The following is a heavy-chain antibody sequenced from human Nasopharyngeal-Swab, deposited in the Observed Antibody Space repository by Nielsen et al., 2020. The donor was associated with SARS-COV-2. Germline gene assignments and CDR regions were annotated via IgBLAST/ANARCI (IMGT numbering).Heavy chain of an antibody. CDR2: INWNGGST. D-gene: IGHD2-2*01. CDR1: GFTFDDYG. Sequence: GESLKFSCAASGFTFDDYGMSWVRQAPGKGLEWVSGINWNGGSTGYADSVKGRFTISRDNAKNSLYLQMNSLRAEDTALYYCARRVKHCSSTSCYQNYWYFDLWGRGTLVTVSS. V-gene: IGHV3-20*04. CDR3: ARRVKHCSSTSCYQNYWYFDL. J-gene: IGHJ2*01.